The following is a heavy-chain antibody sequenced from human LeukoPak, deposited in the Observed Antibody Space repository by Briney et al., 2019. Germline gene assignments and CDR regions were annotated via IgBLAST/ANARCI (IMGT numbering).Heavy chain of an antibody. D-gene: IGHD3-22*01. V-gene: IGHV4-30-2*01. Sequence: SETLSLTCAVSGGSISSGGYSWSWIRQPPGKGLEWIGYIYHSGGTYYNPSLKSRVTISVDRSKNQFSLKLSSVTAADTAVYYCARLSHYYDSSGYYNYYFDYWGQGTLVTVSS. CDR1: GGSISSGGYS. J-gene: IGHJ4*02. CDR2: IYHSGGT. CDR3: ARLSHYYDSSGYYNYYFDY.